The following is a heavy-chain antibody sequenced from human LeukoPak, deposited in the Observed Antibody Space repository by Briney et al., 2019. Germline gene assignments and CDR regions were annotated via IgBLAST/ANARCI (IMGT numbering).Heavy chain of an antibody. D-gene: IGHD5-18*01. Sequence: GRSLRLSCAASGFTFSSYGMHWVRQAPGKGLEWVAVIWYDGSNKYYADSVKGRFTISRDNSKNTLYLQMNSLRAEDTAVYYCARASRGYSYGYDAFDIWGQGTMVTVSS. J-gene: IGHJ3*02. CDR3: ARASRGYSYGYDAFDI. V-gene: IGHV3-33*01. CDR2: IWYDGSNK. CDR1: GFTFSSYG.